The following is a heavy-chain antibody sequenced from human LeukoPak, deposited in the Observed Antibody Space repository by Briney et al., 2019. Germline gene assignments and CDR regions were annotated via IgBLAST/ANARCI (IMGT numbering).Heavy chain of an antibody. Sequence: SETLSLTCTVSGGSISSSSYYWGWIRQPPGKGLEWIGSIYHSGSTYYNPSLKSRVTISVDTSKNKFSLKLSSVTAADTAVYYCARDVDEAAAGSFDYWGQGTLVTVSS. J-gene: IGHJ4*02. D-gene: IGHD6-13*01. CDR1: GGSISSSSYY. CDR3: ARDVDEAAAGSFDY. CDR2: IYHSGST. V-gene: IGHV4-39*07.